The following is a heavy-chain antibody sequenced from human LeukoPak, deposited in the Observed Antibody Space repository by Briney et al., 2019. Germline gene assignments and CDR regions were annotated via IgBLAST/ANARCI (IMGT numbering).Heavy chain of an antibody. Sequence: KPSETLSLTCAVYGGSFSGYYWSWIRQPPGKGLEWIGEINHSGSTNYNPSLKSRVTISVDTSKNQFTLKLSSVTAADTAVYYCARGSPYQLHTGYSSGWYAFDIWGQGTMVTVSS. CDR1: GGSFSGYY. CDR3: ARGSPYQLHTGYSSGWYAFDI. V-gene: IGHV4-34*01. CDR2: INHSGST. D-gene: IGHD6-19*01. J-gene: IGHJ3*02.